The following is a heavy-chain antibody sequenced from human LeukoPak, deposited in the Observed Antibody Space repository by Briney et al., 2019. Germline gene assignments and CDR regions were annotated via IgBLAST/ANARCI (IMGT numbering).Heavy chain of an antibody. J-gene: IGHJ4*02. D-gene: IGHD3-22*01. Sequence: GASVKVSCKASGYTFTGYYMHWVRQAPGQGLEWMGWINPNSGGTNYARKFQGRVTMTRDTSISTAYMELSRLRSDDTAAYYCARDYYDSSGYYRDYWGQGTLVTVSS. CDR1: GYTFTGYY. V-gene: IGHV1-2*02. CDR2: INPNSGGT. CDR3: ARDYYDSSGYYRDY.